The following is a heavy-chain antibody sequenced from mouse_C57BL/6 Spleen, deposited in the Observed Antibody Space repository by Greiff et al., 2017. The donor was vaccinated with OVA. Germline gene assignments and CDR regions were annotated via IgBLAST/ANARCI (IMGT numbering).Heavy chain of an antibody. CDR1: GYTFTDYE. D-gene: IGHD1-1*01. J-gene: IGHJ3*01. CDR3: TRKIYYAGFAY. V-gene: IGHV1-15*01. CDR2: LDPETGGT. Sequence: QVHVKQSGAELVRPGASVTLSCKASGYTFTDYEMHWVKQTPVHGLEWIGALDPETGGTASNQKFKGKAILTADKSSSTAYMELRSLTSEDSAVYYCTRKIYYAGFAYWGQGTLVTVSA.